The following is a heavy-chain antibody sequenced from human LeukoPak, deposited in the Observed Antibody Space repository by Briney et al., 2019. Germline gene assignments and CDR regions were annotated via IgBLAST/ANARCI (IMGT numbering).Heavy chain of an antibody. D-gene: IGHD3-10*01. CDR1: GDTFTGYY. Sequence: ASVKVSCKASGDTFTGYYMHWVRQAPGQGREWKGWINPNSGGTNYAQKFQGWVTMTRDTSISTAYMELSRLRSDDTAVYYCARGWNYYGSGSYPSKNWFDPWGQGTLVTVSS. V-gene: IGHV1-2*04. J-gene: IGHJ5*02. CDR3: ARGWNYYGSGSYPSKNWFDP. CDR2: INPNSGGT.